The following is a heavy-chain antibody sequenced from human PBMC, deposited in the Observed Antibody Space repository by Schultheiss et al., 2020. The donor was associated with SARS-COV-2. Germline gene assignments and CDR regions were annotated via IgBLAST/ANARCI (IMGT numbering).Heavy chain of an antibody. D-gene: IGHD1-26*01. CDR1: GFTFSSYA. J-gene: IGHJ4*02. CDR2: ISYDGSNK. CDR3: ARSVGASD. V-gene: IGHV3-30*04. Sequence: GGSLRLSCAASGFTFSSYAMHWVRQAPGKGLEWVAVISYDGSNKYYADSVKGRFTISRDNAKNSLYLQMNSLRPEDTAVYYCARSVGASDWGQGTLVTVSS.